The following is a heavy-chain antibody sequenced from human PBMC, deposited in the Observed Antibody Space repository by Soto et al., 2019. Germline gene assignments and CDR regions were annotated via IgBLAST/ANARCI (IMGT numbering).Heavy chain of an antibody. CDR1: GFTFSSYG. CDR2: IWYDGSNK. CDR3: ARELSPYYYDSSGSYYFDY. Sequence: GGSLRLSCAASGFTFSSYGMHWVRQAPGKGLEWVAVIWYDGSNKYYADSVKGRFTISRDNSKNTLYLQMNSLRAEDTAVYYCARELSPYYYDSSGSYYFDYWGQGTLVTVSS. D-gene: IGHD3-22*01. V-gene: IGHV3-33*01. J-gene: IGHJ4*02.